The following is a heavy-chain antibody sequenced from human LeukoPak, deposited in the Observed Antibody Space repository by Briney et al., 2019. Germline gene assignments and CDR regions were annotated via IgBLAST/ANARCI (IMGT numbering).Heavy chain of an antibody. CDR1: GYTFTGYY. Sequence: GASVKVSCKASGYTFTGYYMHWVRQAPGQGLEWMGWINPNSGGTNYAQKFQGRVTMTRDTSISTAYMELSRLRSDDTAVYYCARLIVVVPAAPHRHWFDPWGQGTLVTVSS. J-gene: IGHJ5*02. D-gene: IGHD2-2*01. CDR2: INPNSGGT. CDR3: ARLIVVVPAAPHRHWFDP. V-gene: IGHV1-2*02.